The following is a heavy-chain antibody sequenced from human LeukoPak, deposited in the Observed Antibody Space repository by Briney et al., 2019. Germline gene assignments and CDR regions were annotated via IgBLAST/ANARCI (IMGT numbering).Heavy chain of an antibody. D-gene: IGHD2-2*01. Sequence: ASVKVSCKVSGYTLTELSMHWVRQAPGKGLEWMGGFDPEDGETIYAQKFQGRVTMTEDTSTDTAYMELSSLRSEDTAVYYCATGTGDCSSTSCHPPSYYYGMDVWGKGTTVTVSS. J-gene: IGHJ6*04. CDR2: FDPEDGET. CDR3: ATGTGDCSSTSCHPPSYYYGMDV. V-gene: IGHV1-24*01. CDR1: GYTLTELS.